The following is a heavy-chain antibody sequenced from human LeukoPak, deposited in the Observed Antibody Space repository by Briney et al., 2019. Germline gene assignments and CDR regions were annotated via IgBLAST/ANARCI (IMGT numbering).Heavy chain of an antibody. Sequence: NASETLSLTCTVSGGSINNGGYYWSWIRQHPGKGLEWIGHIYYSGSSYYNPSLRSRVTISVDTSKNHFSLKLSSVTAADTAVYYCARNRDGYNSFDYWGQGTLVTVSS. CDR1: GGSINNGGYY. CDR3: ARNRDGYNSFDY. J-gene: IGHJ4*02. D-gene: IGHD5-24*01. V-gene: IGHV4-31*03. CDR2: IYYSGSS.